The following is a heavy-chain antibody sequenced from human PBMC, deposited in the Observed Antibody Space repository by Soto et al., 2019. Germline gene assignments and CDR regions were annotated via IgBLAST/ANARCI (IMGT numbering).Heavy chain of an antibody. CDR3: ARSQGSSTSLEIYYYYYYGMDV. CDR2: IIPISDTT. Sequence: QVQLVQSGAEVKKPGSSVKVSCKASGGTFSSYAISWVRQAPGQGLEWMGGIIPISDTTNYAQKFQGRVTITAXESTXXAYMXLXSLRSEDTAVYYCARSQGSSTSLEIYYYYYYGMDVWGQGTTVTVSS. CDR1: GGTFSSYA. J-gene: IGHJ6*02. D-gene: IGHD2-2*01. V-gene: IGHV1-69*01.